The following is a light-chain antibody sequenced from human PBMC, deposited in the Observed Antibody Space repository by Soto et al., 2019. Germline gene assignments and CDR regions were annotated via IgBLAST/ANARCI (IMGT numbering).Light chain of an antibody. Sequence: DIQMTQSPSTLSASVGDRVTITCRASQRISSRLAWYQQKPGKAPKLLIYEASILQSGAPSRFSGSGSGTEFTLTISSLQPDDFATYYCQHFLSYPLTFGGGTKV. V-gene: IGKV1-5*03. CDR3: QHFLSYPLT. CDR2: EAS. CDR1: QRISSR. J-gene: IGKJ4*01.